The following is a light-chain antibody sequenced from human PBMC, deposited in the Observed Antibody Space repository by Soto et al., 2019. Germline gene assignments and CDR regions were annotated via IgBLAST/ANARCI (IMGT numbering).Light chain of an antibody. CDR1: QSVLYSSNNKNF. J-gene: IGKJ1*01. CDR3: QQYFCTPPT. V-gene: IGKV4-1*01. Sequence: DIVMTQSPDSLAVSLGERATINCKSSQSVLYSSNNKNFLTWFQQKPGQPPKLLIYWASTRESGVPDRFSGSGSGTDFTLTISSLQAEDVAVYYCQQYFCTPPTFGRGTRVEIK. CDR2: WAS.